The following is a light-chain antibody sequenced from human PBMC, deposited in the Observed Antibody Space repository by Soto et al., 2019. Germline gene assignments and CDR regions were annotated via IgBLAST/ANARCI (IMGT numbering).Light chain of an antibody. J-gene: IGKJ2*01. CDR1: QSVGRN. Sequence: EIVMTQSPVALSVSPGESAALSCRASQSVGRNFAWYQQRPGQAPRVLIYATSTWATGVPARFSGSGSGTDFTLTISSLQSEDFAAYYCQQYNKWPYTFGQGTRLEIK. V-gene: IGKV3-15*01. CDR2: ATS. CDR3: QQYNKWPYT.